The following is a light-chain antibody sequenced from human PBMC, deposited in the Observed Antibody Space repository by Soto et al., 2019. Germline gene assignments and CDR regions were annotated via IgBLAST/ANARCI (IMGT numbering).Light chain of an antibody. CDR3: QHADSFPLIT. CDR1: HDISTW. J-gene: IGKJ5*01. CDR2: AAS. V-gene: IGKV1-12*01. Sequence: DIQLTQSPSLLSASIGDRVTITCRASHDISTWLAWYQQKPGKAPKLLIYAASSLRSGVPSRFSGSGSGTDFTLTISSLQPEDFATYYCQHADSFPLITFGQGTRLEIK.